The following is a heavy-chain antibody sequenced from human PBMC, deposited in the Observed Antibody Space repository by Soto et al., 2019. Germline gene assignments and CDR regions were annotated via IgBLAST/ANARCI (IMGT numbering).Heavy chain of an antibody. CDR2: IAYDGSNA. CDR1: GFTFRNHA. Sequence: PGGSLRLSCAASGFTFRNHAMHWVRQAPGKGLECLAVIAYDGSNAFYRDSVKGRFTISRDNSKNTLYLQMNSLRAEDTAVYYCAKDLQYSGSYRRSDAFDIWGQGTMVTVSS. J-gene: IGHJ3*02. V-gene: IGHV3-30-3*01. CDR3: AKDLQYSGSYRRSDAFDI. D-gene: IGHD1-26*01.